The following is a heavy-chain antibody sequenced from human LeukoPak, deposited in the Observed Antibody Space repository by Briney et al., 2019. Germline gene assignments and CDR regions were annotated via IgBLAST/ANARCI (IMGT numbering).Heavy chain of an antibody. V-gene: IGHV4-39*07. D-gene: IGHD1-26*01. CDR3: ARVTVGATFDP. J-gene: IGHJ5*02. Sequence: SETLSLTCTVSGGSISSSSYYWGWIRQPPGKGLEWIGSIYYSGSTYYNPSLKSRVTISVDTSKNQFSLKLSSVTAADTAVYYCARVTVGATFDPWGQGTLVTVSS. CDR1: GGSISSSSYY. CDR2: IYYSGST.